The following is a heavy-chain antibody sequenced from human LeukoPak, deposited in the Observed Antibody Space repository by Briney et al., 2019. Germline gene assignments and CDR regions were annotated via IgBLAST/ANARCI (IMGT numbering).Heavy chain of an antibody. V-gene: IGHV4-31*03. CDR3: ARGMTGDNYDFWSGYYPSDAFDI. Sequence: SHTLSLTCTVSGGSISSGGYYWSWIRQHPGKGLEWIGYIYYSGSTYYNPSLKSRVTISVDTSKNQFSLKLSSVTAADTAVYYCARGMTGDNYDFWSGYYPSDAFDIWGQGTMVTVSS. CDR1: GGSISSGGYY. J-gene: IGHJ3*02. D-gene: IGHD3-3*01. CDR2: IYYSGST.